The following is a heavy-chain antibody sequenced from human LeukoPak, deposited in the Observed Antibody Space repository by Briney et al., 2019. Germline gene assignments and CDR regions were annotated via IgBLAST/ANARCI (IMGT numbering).Heavy chain of an antibody. Sequence: PGGSLRLSCVVSGFTFYNAWMNWVRQAPGKGLEWVATMTSSSTIYYADSVKGRFTISRDNAKNSLFLQMNSLRDEDTAVYSCARAQTMLWEFDAFDIWGRGTKVTVSS. CDR1: GFTFYNAW. CDR2: MTSSSTI. V-gene: IGHV3-69-1*01. D-gene: IGHD3-10*01. CDR3: ARAQTMLWEFDAFDI. J-gene: IGHJ3*02.